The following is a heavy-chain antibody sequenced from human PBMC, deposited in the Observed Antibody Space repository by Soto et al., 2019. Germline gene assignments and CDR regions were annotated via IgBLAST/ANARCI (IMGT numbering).Heavy chain of an antibody. V-gene: IGHV1-18*01. J-gene: IGHJ5*02. CDR3: ARSGLPDPVVVVGHTPFDP. CDR2: ISAYNGDT. CDR1: GYTFTNYD. D-gene: IGHD2-15*01. Sequence: QVQLVQSGAEVKKPGASVKVSCKASGYTFTNYDINWVRQAPGQGLEWMGWISAYNGDTNYAQKLQGRVTMTTDTSTSTAYMELRSLRSDHTAVYYCARSGLPDPVVVVGHTPFDPWGQGTLVTVSS.